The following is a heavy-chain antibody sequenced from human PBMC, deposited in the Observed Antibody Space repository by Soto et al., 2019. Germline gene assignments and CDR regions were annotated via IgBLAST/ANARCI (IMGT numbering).Heavy chain of an antibody. D-gene: IGHD6-13*01. CDR3: ARDHLFPGSSGTRYYNSGMAV. CDR1: SGSICSGSYY. V-gene: IGHV4-61*01. CDR2: IYYSGST. Sequence: LEPLSDPCTVSSGSICSGSYYRSCIRQPPGKGLEWIGYIYYSGSTNYNASLKSRVTISIDTSKNQFSLKLSSVTAADTAFYYCARDHLFPGSSGTRYYNSGMAVRGQGTTVTGSS. J-gene: IGHJ6*02.